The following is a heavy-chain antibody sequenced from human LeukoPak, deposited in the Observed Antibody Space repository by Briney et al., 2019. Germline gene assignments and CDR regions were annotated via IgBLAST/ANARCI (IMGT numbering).Heavy chain of an antibody. Sequence: ASVKVSCKASGYTFTSYGISWVRQAPGQGLEWMGWISAYNGNTNYAQKLQGRVNMTTDTSKSAAYMELRSLRSDDTAVYYCARATAVAVPWLDYWGQGTLVTVSS. CDR1: GYTFTSYG. J-gene: IGHJ4*02. D-gene: IGHD6-19*01. CDR3: ARATAVAVPWLDY. CDR2: ISAYNGNT. V-gene: IGHV1-18*01.